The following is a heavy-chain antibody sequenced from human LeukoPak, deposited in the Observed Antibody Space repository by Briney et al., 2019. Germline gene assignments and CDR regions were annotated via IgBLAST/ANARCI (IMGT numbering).Heavy chain of an antibody. CDR2: IYSGTKT. D-gene: IGHD3-22*01. J-gene: IGHJ4*02. Sequence: PGGSLRLSCAASGFTVSGNYMSWVRQSPQKGLEWVSLIYSGTKTYYADSVKGRFTISRDNSKNTLYLQMNSLRAEDTAVYYCARGDYTAMVKMGDDSSGYLDYWGQGTLVTVSS. V-gene: IGHV3-66*01. CDR3: ARGDYTAMVKMGDDSSGYLDY. CDR1: GFTVSGNY.